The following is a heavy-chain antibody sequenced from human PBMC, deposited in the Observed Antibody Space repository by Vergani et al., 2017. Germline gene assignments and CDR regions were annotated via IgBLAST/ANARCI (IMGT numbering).Heavy chain of an antibody. CDR3: ATNLRSVVRPAATGGMDV. D-gene: IGHD2-2*01. J-gene: IGHJ6*02. CDR1: GYTLTELS. CDR2: FDPEDGET. V-gene: IGHV1-24*01. Sequence: QVQLVQSGAAVKKPGASVKVSCKVSGYTLTELSMHWVRQAPGKGLEWMVGFDPEDGETIYAQKFQGRVTMTEATSTDTAYMVLSSLRSEDTAVYYCATNLRSVVRPAATGGMDVWGQGTTVTVSS.